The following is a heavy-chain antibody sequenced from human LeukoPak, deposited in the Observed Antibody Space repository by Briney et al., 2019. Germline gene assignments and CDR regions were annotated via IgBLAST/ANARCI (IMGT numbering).Heavy chain of an antibody. Sequence: GESLKISRKGSGYSFTSYWIGWVRQLPGKGLEWMGIIYPGDFDTKYSPSLQGQVTISADKSISTAYLQWSSLKASDTGMYFCARSDTRGIAYFHYYGMDVWGQGTTVTVSS. J-gene: IGHJ6*02. CDR1: GYSFTSYW. CDR2: IYPGDFDT. D-gene: IGHD2/OR15-2a*01. CDR3: ARSDTRGIAYFHYYGMDV. V-gene: IGHV5-51*01.